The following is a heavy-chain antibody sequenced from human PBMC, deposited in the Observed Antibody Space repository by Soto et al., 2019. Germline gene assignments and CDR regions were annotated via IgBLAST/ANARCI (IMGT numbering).Heavy chain of an antibody. CDR2: ISSSSSYI. Sequence: PGGSLRLSCAASGFTFSSYSMNWVRRAPGKGLEWVSSISSSSSYIYYADSVKGRFTISRDNAKNSLYLQMNSLRAEDTAVYYCARQEDVYDILTGYEYWGQGTLVTVSS. J-gene: IGHJ4*02. D-gene: IGHD3-9*01. CDR1: GFTFSSYS. V-gene: IGHV3-21*01. CDR3: ARQEDVYDILTGYEY.